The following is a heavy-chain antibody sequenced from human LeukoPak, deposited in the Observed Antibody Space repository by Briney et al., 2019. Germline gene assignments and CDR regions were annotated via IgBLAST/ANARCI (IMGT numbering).Heavy chain of an antibody. CDR1: GGSISSYY. CDR2: IYYSGST. V-gene: IGHV4-59*01. Sequence: SETLSLTCTVSGGSISSYYWSWIRQPPGKGLEWIGYIYYSGSTNCNPSLKSRVTISVDTSKNQFSLKLSSVTAADTAVYYCARVTPLYYYYMDVWGKGTTVTVSS. CDR3: ARVTPLYYYYMDV. J-gene: IGHJ6*03.